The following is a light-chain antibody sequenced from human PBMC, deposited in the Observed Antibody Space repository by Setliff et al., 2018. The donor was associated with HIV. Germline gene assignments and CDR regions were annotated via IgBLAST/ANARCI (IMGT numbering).Light chain of an antibody. CDR3: CSNTGSNTYV. CDR2: QAT. J-gene: IGLJ1*01. Sequence: QSALTQPASVSGSPGQSITISCTGTSSAVGRYNLVSWYQQHPGKAPKLMIYQATKRPSGVSNRFSGSKSGHTASLTISGLQAEDEADYYCCSNTGSNTYVFGTGTKGTVL. CDR1: SSAVGRYNL. V-gene: IGLV2-23*01.